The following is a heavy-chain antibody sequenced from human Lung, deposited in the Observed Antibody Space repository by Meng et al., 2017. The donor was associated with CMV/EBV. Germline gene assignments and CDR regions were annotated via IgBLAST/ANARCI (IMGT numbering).Heavy chain of an antibody. CDR2: IIPIFGTA. CDR3: ARDGGGLYYFDY. Sequence: SVKVSXKASGGTFSSYAISWVRQAPGQGLEWMGGIIPIFGTANYAQKFQGRVTMTRDTSISTAYMELSRLRSDDTAVYYCARDGGGLYYFDYWGQGTLVTVSS. CDR1: GGTFSSYA. D-gene: IGHD2-15*01. V-gene: IGHV1-69*05. J-gene: IGHJ4*02.